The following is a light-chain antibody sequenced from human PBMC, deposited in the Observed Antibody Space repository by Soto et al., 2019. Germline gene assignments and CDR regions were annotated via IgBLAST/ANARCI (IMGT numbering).Light chain of an antibody. CDR3: GSYTSSSTPYV. J-gene: IGLJ1*01. CDR2: GVS. Sequence: QSALNQPASVSGSPGQSITIPCTGTSSDVGGYNYVSWFQHHPGKAPKLMIYGVSNRPSGVSNRFSGSKSGNTASLTISGLQAEDEADYFCGSYTSSSTPYVFGTGTKVTVL. V-gene: IGLV2-14*03. CDR1: SSDVGGYNY.